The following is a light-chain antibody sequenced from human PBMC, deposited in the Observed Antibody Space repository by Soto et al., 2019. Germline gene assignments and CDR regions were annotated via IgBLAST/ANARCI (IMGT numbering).Light chain of an antibody. J-gene: IGLJ1*01. CDR3: GTWDSSLSAGDV. Sequence: QAVVTQPPSVSAAPGQKVTISCSGSSSNIGNNYVSWYQQLPGTAPKLLIYENNKRPSGIPDRFSGSKSGTSATLGITGLQTGDEADYYCGTWDSSLSAGDVFGTGTKVTVL. CDR2: ENN. V-gene: IGLV1-51*02. CDR1: SSNIGNNY.